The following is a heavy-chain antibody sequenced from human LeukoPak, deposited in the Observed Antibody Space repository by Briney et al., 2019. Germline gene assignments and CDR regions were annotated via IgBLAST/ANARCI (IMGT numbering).Heavy chain of an antibody. J-gene: IGHJ4*02. CDR3: ARGGIAARMGY. CDR2: ISLGGST. V-gene: IGHV4-34*01. D-gene: IGHD6-6*01. Sequence: SETLSLTCADYGGSLSGYYWTWIRQPPGKGLEWIGEISLGGSTNYNPSLKSRITILADTSKNEFSLKLNSVTAADTAVYYCARGGIAARMGYWGQGTLVTVSS. CDR1: GGSLSGYY.